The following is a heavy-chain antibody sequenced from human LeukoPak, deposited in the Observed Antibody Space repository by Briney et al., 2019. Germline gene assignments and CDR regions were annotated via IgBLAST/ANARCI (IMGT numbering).Heavy chain of an antibody. CDR3: ARDPTAMDAHYFDY. CDR1: GFTFSSYA. J-gene: IGHJ4*02. V-gene: IGHV3-30*04. Sequence: GRSLRLSCAASGFTFSSYAMHWARQAPGKGLEWVAVISYDGSNKYYADSVKGRFTISRDNSKNTLYLQMNSLRAEDTAVYYCARDPTAMDAHYFDYWGQGTLVTVSS. CDR2: ISYDGSNK. D-gene: IGHD5-18*01.